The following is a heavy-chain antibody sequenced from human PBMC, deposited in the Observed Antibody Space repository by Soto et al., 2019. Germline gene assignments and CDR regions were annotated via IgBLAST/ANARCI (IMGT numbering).Heavy chain of an antibody. CDR3: ASRNYYDSTGYFYV. V-gene: IGHV4-4*02. Sequence: PSETLSLTCAVSGASISNGNWWSWVRQPPGKGLEWIGEVYYRGTTNYNPSLKSRVTMSVDKSKNQFSLTLSSVTAADTAMFYCASRNYYDSTGYFYVWGQGTLVTVS. J-gene: IGHJ4*02. D-gene: IGHD3-22*01. CDR1: GASISNGNW. CDR2: VYYRGTT.